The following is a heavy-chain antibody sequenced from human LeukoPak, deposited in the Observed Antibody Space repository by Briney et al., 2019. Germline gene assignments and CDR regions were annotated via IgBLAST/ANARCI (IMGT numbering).Heavy chain of an antibody. D-gene: IGHD3-16*01. J-gene: IGHJ4*02. CDR3: AKVPARSTFGGVTFDY. CDR2: ISGSGGST. V-gene: IGHV3-23*01. Sequence: PGGSLRLSCAASGFTFSSYAMSWVRQAPGKGLEWVSAISGSGGSTYYADSVKGRFTISRDNSKNTLYLQMNSLRAEDTAVYYCAKVPARSTFGGVTFDYWGQGTLVTVSS. CDR1: GFTFSSYA.